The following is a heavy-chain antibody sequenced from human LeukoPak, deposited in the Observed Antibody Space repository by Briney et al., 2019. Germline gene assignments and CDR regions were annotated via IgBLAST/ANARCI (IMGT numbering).Heavy chain of an antibody. V-gene: IGHV1-2*02. J-gene: IGHJ5*02. D-gene: IGHD6-13*01. CDR2: INPNTGDT. CDR3: ARDMWQQFDWFDP. CDR1: GYTFSGYY. Sequence: GASVKISCKASGYTFSGYYMHWVRLAPGQGLEWMGWINPNTGDTKYAQKFQGRVTMTRDTSLSTAYMELSRLRSDDTAVYFCARDMWQQFDWFDPWGQGTLVTVSS.